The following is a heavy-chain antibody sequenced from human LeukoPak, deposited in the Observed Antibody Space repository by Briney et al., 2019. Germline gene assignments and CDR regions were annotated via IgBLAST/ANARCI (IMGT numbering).Heavy chain of an antibody. V-gene: IGHV3-7*01. Sequence: GGSLRLSCAASGFTFSSYWMTWVRQAPGKGLEWVANIKTDGSQTYYVDSVKGRFNISRDNAKNSLYLQMNSLTVDDTATYYCARGLLEWLRLETYYFDYWGQGSQVTVSS. D-gene: IGHD3-3*01. CDR1: GFTFSSYW. CDR3: ARGLLEWLRLETYYFDY. J-gene: IGHJ4*02. CDR2: IKTDGSQT.